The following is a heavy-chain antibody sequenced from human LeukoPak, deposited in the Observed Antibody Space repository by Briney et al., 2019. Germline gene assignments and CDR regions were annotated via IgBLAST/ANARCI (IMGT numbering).Heavy chain of an antibody. Sequence: GGSLRLSCAASGFTFSSYSMNWVRQAPGKGLEWASSISSSSSYIYYADSVKGRFTISRDNAKNSLYLQMNSLRAEDTAVYYCAKFDNGILTGYYSLAFDYWGQGTLVTVSS. D-gene: IGHD3-9*01. CDR1: GFTFSSYS. V-gene: IGHV3-21*04. J-gene: IGHJ4*02. CDR2: ISSSSSYI. CDR3: AKFDNGILTGYYSLAFDY.